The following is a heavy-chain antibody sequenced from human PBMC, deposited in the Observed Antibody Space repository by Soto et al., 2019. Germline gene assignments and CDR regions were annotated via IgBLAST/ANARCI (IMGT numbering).Heavy chain of an antibody. J-gene: IGHJ6*03. CDR3: ARRGPRITMVRGVRAGYYYYMDV. V-gene: IGHV4-34*01. CDR2: INHSGST. Sequence: SETLSLTCAVYGGSFSGYYWSWIRQPPGKGLEWIGEINHSGSTNYNPSLKSRVTISVDTSKNQFSLKLSSVTAADTAVYYCARRGPRITMVRGVRAGYYYYMDVWAKGTTVTVSS. CDR1: GGSFSGYY. D-gene: IGHD3-10*01.